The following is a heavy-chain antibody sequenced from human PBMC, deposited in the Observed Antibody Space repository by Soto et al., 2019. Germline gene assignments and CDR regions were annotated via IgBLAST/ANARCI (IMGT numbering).Heavy chain of an antibody. CDR1: GFTFDSFA. CDR3: ARGDTRDY. V-gene: IGHV3-9*01. D-gene: IGHD3-22*01. CDR2: ISWDGATI. Sequence: GGSLRLSCAASGFTFDSFAIQWVRQAPGKGLEWVSSISWDGATIAYADAVKGRFTISRDNAKKFAFLQMNSLRSDDSAFYYCARGDTRDYWGQGTLVTVSS. J-gene: IGHJ4*02.